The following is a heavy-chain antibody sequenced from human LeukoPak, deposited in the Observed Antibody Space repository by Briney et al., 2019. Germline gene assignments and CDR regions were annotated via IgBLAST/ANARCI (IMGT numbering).Heavy chain of an antibody. Sequence: GGSLRLSCAASGFTFSSYAMSWVRQAPGTGLEWVSALSGSGGSTYYADSVKGRFTISRDNSKNTLYLQMNSLRAGDTAVYYCARDRGYGSGSYFLYYFDYWGQGTLVTVSS. CDR2: LSGSGGST. CDR1: GFTFSSYA. V-gene: IGHV3-23*01. CDR3: ARDRGYGSGSYFLYYFDY. D-gene: IGHD3-10*01. J-gene: IGHJ4*02.